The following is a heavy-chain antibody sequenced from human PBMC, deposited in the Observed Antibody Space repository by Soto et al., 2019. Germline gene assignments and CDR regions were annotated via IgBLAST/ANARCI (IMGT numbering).Heavy chain of an antibody. Sequence: GGSLRLSCAASGFTFSSYAMSWVRQAPGKGLEWVSAISGSGGSTYYADSVKGRFTISRDNSKNTLYLQMNSLRAEDTAVYYCARGGVDYYYYGMDVWGQGTTVTVSS. CDR2: ISGSGGST. D-gene: IGHD3-16*01. J-gene: IGHJ6*02. V-gene: IGHV3-23*01. CDR3: ARGGVDYYYYGMDV. CDR1: GFTFSSYA.